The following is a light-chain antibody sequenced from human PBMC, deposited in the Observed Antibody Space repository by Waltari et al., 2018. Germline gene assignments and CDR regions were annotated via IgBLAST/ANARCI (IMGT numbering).Light chain of an antibody. CDR3: SSYISSSTLEL. J-gene: IGLJ2*01. CDR1: SSDVGGYNY. V-gene: IGLV2-14*03. CDR2: DVS. Sequence: QSALTQPASVSGSPGQSITISCTGTSSDVGGYNYVSWYQQHPGKAPKLMIYDVSKRTSGVSNRFSGSKSGNTASLTISGLQAEDEADYYCSSYISSSTLELFGGGTSLTVL.